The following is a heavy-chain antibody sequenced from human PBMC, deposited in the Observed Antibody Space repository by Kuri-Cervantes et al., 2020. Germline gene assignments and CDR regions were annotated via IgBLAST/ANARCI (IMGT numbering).Heavy chain of an antibody. CDR3: ARDSHVNTPMVGYYYYMDV. V-gene: IGHV4-59*01. D-gene: IGHD5-18*01. CDR1: GGSINNYY. J-gene: IGHJ6*03. Sequence: GSLRLSCTVSGGSINNYYWSWVRQPPGGGLEWIGYLNYSGYTNYNPSLKSRVSISADTSKNQFSLRLSSVTTADTAVYFCARDSHVNTPMVGYYYYMDVWGKGTTVTVSS. CDR2: LNYSGYT.